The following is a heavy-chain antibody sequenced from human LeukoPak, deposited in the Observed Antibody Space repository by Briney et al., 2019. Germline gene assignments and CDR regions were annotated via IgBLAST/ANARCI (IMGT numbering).Heavy chain of an antibody. Sequence: GGSLRLSCAASGFTFSDYYMSWIRQAPGKGLEWVSYISSSGSTIYYADSVKGRFTISRENAKNSLYLQMNSLRAGDTAVYYCARAAYSSGSGFDPWGQGTLVTVSS. CDR1: GFTFSDYY. CDR2: ISSSGSTI. D-gene: IGHD6-19*01. J-gene: IGHJ5*02. CDR3: ARAAYSSGSGFDP. V-gene: IGHV3-11*04.